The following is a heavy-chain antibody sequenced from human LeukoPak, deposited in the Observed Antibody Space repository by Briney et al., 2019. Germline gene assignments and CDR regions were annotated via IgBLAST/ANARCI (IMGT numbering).Heavy chain of an antibody. CDR2: IIPIFGTA. Sequence: SVKVSCKASGGTFHSDALSWGRQAPGEGLEWMGGIIPIFGTANYAQRFQGRLTITADVSTRTAYMELTSLRYEDTAVYFCARDAPSETALVSAFDIWGQGTMVTISS. J-gene: IGHJ3*02. CDR3: ARDAPSETALVSAFDI. CDR1: GGTFHSDA. V-gene: IGHV1-69*13. D-gene: IGHD5-18*01.